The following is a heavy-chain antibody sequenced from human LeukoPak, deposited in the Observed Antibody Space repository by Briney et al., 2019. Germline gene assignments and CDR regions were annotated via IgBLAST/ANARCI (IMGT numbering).Heavy chain of an antibody. Sequence: GGSLRLSCAASGFTFSSYGMHWVRQAPGKGLEWVAFIRYDGSNKYYADSVKGRFTISRDNSKNTLYLQMNSLRAEDTAVYYCARRGEAAAQLSYMDVWGKGTTVTVSS. J-gene: IGHJ6*03. CDR1: GFTFSSYG. D-gene: IGHD6-13*01. CDR2: IRYDGSNK. CDR3: ARRGEAAAQLSYMDV. V-gene: IGHV3-30*02.